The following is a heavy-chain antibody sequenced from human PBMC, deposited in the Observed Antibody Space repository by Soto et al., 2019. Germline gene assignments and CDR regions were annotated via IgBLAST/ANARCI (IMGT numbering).Heavy chain of an antibody. CDR2: INHSGST. D-gene: IGHD3-9*01. CDR1: GGSFSGYY. CDR3: ARRGGKLRYFDWLLLGWFDP. J-gene: IGHJ5*02. Sequence: ETLSLTCTVYGGSFSGYYWSWIRQPPGKGLEWIGEINHSGSTNYNPSLKSRVTISVDTSKNQFSLKLSSVTAADTAVYYCARRGGKLRYFDWLLLGWFDPWGQGTLVTVSS. V-gene: IGHV4-34*01.